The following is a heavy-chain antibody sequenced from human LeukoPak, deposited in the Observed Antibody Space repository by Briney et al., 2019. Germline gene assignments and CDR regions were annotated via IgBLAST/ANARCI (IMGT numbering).Heavy chain of an antibody. D-gene: IGHD3-16*01. Sequence: GGSLRLSCAVSGLTVSSTHMSWVRQAPGKGLEWVSVIYSGGYTYYADSVRGRFTISRDNSKNTVYLQMNSLKTEDTAVYYCARAQGSSAYYCDHWGQGALVTASS. J-gene: IGHJ4*02. V-gene: IGHV3-66*02. CDR1: GLTVSSTH. CDR3: ARAQGSSAYYCDH. CDR2: IYSGGYT.